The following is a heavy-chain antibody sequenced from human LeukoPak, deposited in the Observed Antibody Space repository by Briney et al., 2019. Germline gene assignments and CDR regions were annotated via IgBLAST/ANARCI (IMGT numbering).Heavy chain of an antibody. CDR3: ARGSVRDGYNYWFDP. J-gene: IGHJ5*02. D-gene: IGHD5-24*01. Sequence: EASVKVSCKASGYTFTSYDINWVRQATGQGLEWMGWMNPNSGNTGYAQKFQGRVTMTRNTSISTAYMELSSLRSEDTAVYYSARGSVRDGYNYWFDPWGQGTLVTVSS. V-gene: IGHV1-8*01. CDR2: MNPNSGNT. CDR1: GYTFTSYD.